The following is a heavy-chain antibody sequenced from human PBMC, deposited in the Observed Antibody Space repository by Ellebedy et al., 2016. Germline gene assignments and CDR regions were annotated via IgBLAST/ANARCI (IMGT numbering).Heavy chain of an antibody. D-gene: IGHD6-13*01. CDR1: GYTFSRFG. J-gene: IGHJ6*02. CDR2: ISPYNGNT. CDR3: GRDQGLGPAAAGTGWGGMDV. V-gene: IGHV1-18*01. Sequence: ASVKVSXXTSGYTFSRFGISWVRQAPGQGLEWMGWISPYNGNTNYAQKFQGRVIMTTDTSTNTAYMDLRSLRSDDTAVYCCGRDQGLGPAAAGTGWGGMDVWGQGTTVTVSS.